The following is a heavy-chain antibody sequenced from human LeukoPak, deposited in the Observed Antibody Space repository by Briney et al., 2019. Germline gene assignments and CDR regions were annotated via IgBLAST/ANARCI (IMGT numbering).Heavy chain of an antibody. Sequence: LRLSCAASGFTFSSYAMSWIRQPPGKGLEWIGYIYYSGSTYYNPSLKSRVTISVDTSKNQFSLKLSSVTAADTAVYYCARYSSSSLEYWFDPWGQGTLVTVSS. V-gene: IGHV4-30-4*08. J-gene: IGHJ5*02. CDR3: ARYSSSSLEYWFDP. D-gene: IGHD6-6*01. CDR2: IYYSGST. CDR1: GFTFSSYA.